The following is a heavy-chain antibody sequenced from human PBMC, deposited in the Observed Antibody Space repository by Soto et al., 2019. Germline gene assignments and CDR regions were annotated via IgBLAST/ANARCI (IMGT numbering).Heavy chain of an antibody. J-gene: IGHJ5*02. CDR1: GXSISSGPYS. V-gene: IGHV4-30-2*01. CDR3: ARGCSSASCYTGFDP. CDR2: IYYSGKT. D-gene: IGHD2-2*02. Sequence: LSLTFTVSGXSISSGPYSWTWIRQPPGKGLEWLGYIYYSGKTDYNPSLRSRVSISVDRSNNQFSLILTSVTAADSAVYFCARGCSSASCYTGFDPWGQGTLVTVSS.